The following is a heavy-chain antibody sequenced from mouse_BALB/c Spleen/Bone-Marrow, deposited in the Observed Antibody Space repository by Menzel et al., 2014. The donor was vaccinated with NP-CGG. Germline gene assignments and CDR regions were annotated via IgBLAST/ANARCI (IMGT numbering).Heavy chain of an antibody. D-gene: IGHD1-2*01. Sequence: VQLQQSGAELVKPGASVKLSCTASGFNIKDTYMHWVKQGPEQGLEWIGRIDPTNGYSIYDPKFQGKATITADTTSNTAHLQLSSLTSEVTAVYYCALNTTATFSYWYFDVWGAGTTVTVSS. CDR2: IDPTNGYS. V-gene: IGHV14-3*02. J-gene: IGHJ1*01. CDR1: GFNIKDTY. CDR3: ALNTTATFSYWYFDV.